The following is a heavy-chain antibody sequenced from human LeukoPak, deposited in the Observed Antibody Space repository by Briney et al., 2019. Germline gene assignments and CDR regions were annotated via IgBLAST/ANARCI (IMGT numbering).Heavy chain of an antibody. CDR1: GFTFRSYG. J-gene: IGHJ4*02. V-gene: IGHV3-33*06. CDR2: IWYDGSNK. D-gene: IGHD6-13*01. CDR3: AKDILGIAAALVDY. Sequence: PGGSLRLSCAASGFTFRSYGMHWVRQAPGKGLEWVAVIWYDGSNKYYADSVKGRFTISRDNSKNTLYLQMNSLRAEDTAVYYCAKDILGIAAALVDYWGQGTLVTVSS.